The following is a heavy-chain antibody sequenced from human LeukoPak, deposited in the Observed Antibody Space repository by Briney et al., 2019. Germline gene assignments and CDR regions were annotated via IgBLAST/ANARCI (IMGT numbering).Heavy chain of an antibody. CDR3: ARGRPITSDAFDI. CDR2: INPRGGSV. J-gene: IGHJ3*02. D-gene: IGHD5-12*01. V-gene: IGHV1-46*01. Sequence: ASVKVSCKASGYTFTSLYMHWVRQAPGQGLEWMGIINPRGGSVSSAQNFQDRITLTRDTSTSTVYMELSSLRSDDTAVYYCARGRPITSDAFDIWGQGTMVTVSS. CDR1: GYTFTSLY.